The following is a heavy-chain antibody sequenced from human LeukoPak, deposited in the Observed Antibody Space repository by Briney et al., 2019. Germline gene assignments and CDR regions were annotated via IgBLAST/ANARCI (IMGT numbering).Heavy chain of an antibody. Sequence: GGSLRLSCTASGFAFDEHGMSWVPQVPGKGLEGASGINWSGGSTGYADPLRGRFTISRDNAKNSLYLQMDSLRAEDTALYYCARAPITSPFYFDYWGQGTLVTVSS. D-gene: IGHD2-2*01. CDR1: GFAFDEHG. J-gene: IGHJ4*02. V-gene: IGHV3-20*04. CDR2: INWSGGST. CDR3: ARAPITSPFYFDY.